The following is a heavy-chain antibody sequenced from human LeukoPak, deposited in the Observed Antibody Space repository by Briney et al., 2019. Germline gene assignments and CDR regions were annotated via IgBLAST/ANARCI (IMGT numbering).Heavy chain of an antibody. V-gene: IGHV1-18*04. D-gene: IGHD4-17*01. CDR1: GYTFTSYG. J-gene: IGHJ4*02. CDR3: ARVPDYGDYTDYFDY. CDR2: ISAYNGNT. Sequence: ASVKASCKASGYTFTSYGISWVRQAPGQGLEWMGWISAYNGNTNYAQKLQGRVTMTTDTSTSTAYMELRSLRSDDTAVYYCARVPDYGDYTDYFDYWGQGTLVTVSS.